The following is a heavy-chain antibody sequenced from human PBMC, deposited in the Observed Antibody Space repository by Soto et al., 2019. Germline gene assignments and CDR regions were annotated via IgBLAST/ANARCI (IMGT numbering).Heavy chain of an antibody. CDR3: GRGRSGQIVVFY. J-gene: IGHJ4*02. CDR2: IGPESGAT. V-gene: IGHV1-2*02. Sequence: ASEKVSCKASGHTFTGHYIHWVRQAPEQGPEWMGEIGPESGATRYAQKFQGRVTMTRDMSITTVYMELNNLSPDDTAVYYCGRGRSGQIVVFYWGQGTPVTVSS. CDR1: GHTFTGHY. D-gene: IGHD5-12*01.